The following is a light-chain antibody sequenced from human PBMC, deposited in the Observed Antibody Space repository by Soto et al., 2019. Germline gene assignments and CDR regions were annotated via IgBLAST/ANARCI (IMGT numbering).Light chain of an antibody. Sequence: QSALTQPASVSGSPGQSITISCTGTSSDVGGYNYVSWYQQHPGKAPKLMIYDVSNRPSGVSNRFSGSKSGNTGCLTISGFQAEDEADYYCSSYTSSSTVVFAGGTKLTVL. J-gene: IGLJ2*01. CDR3: SSYTSSSTVV. CDR2: DVS. CDR1: SSDVGGYNY. V-gene: IGLV2-14*01.